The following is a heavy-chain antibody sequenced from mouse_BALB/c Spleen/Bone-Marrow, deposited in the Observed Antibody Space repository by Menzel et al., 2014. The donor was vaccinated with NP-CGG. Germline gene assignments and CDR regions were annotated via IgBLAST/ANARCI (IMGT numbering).Heavy chain of an antibody. V-gene: IGHV3-2*02. J-gene: IGHJ2*01. Sequence: EVKLVESGPGLMKPSQSLSLTCTVTGYSITSDYAWNWIRQFPGNKLEWMGYISYSGSTSYNPSLKSRISITRDTSKNQFFLQLNSVTTEDTATYYCARRGTTAYYFDYWGQGTTLTVSS. CDR2: ISYSGST. CDR1: GYSITSDYA. D-gene: IGHD1-1*01. CDR3: ARRGTTAYYFDY.